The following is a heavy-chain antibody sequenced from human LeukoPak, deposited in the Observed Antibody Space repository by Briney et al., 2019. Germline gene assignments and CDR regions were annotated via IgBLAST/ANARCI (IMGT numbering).Heavy chain of an antibody. CDR2: IKPDGNEK. Sequence: GGSLRLSCAASGFTFSNYWMSWLRQAPGRGLEWVANIKPDGNEKYFVDSVKGRFTISRDNSKNTLYLQMNSLRAEDTAVYYCAKEAGQDYGALDAFDVWGQGTMVTVSS. CDR1: GFTFSNYW. J-gene: IGHJ3*01. V-gene: IGHV3-7*01. D-gene: IGHD4-17*01. CDR3: AKEAGQDYGALDAFDV.